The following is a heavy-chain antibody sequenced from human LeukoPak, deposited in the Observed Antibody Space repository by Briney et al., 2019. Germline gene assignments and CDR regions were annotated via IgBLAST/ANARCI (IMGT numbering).Heavy chain of an antibody. Sequence: SETLSLTCTVSGGSISSYYWSWIRQPPGKGLEWIGYVYYSGSTNYNPSLKSRVTISVDTSKNQFSLKLSSVTAADTAVYYCARMWLSRSWDRQFDPWGQGTLVTVSS. CDR1: GGSISSYY. J-gene: IGHJ5*02. V-gene: IGHV4-59*01. D-gene: IGHD6-13*01. CDR3: ARMWLSRSWDRQFDP. CDR2: VYYSGST.